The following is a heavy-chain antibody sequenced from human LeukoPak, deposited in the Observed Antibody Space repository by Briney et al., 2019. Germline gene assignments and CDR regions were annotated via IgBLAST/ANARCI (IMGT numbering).Heavy chain of an antibody. Sequence: GGSLRLSCAASGFTFSSYWMSWVRQAPGKGLEWVSAIGGSGGKTFYAESVKGRFTISRDISKNTLFLELNSLRPEDTAVYYCAKYAGAGAYDRHNEFDSWGQGTLVTVSS. CDR1: GFTFSSYW. V-gene: IGHV3-23*01. CDR2: IGGSGGKT. D-gene: IGHD3-22*01. CDR3: AKYAGAGAYDRHNEFDS. J-gene: IGHJ4*02.